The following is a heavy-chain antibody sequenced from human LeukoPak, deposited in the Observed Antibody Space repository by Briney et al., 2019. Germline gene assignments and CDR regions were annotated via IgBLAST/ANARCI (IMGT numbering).Heavy chain of an antibody. D-gene: IGHD4-11*01. V-gene: IGHV3-23*01. CDR1: GFTFSSNG. CDR2: ISGSGGST. CDR3: AKEGSGTVTFPYYFDS. J-gene: IGHJ4*02. Sequence: PGGSLRLSCAASGFTFSSNGMSWVRQAPGKGLEWVAAISGSGGSTYYTDSVKGRFTISRDNSRNTLDLQMNSLRADDTAVYYCAKEGSGTVTFPYYFDSWGQGTLVTVSS.